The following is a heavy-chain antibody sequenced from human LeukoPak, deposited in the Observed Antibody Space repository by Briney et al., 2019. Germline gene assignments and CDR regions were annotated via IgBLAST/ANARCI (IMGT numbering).Heavy chain of an antibody. V-gene: IGHV3-30-3*01. D-gene: IGHD1-7*01. Sequence: GGSLRLSCAASGFTFSSYAMHWVRQAPGKGLEWVAVISYDGSNKYHADSVKGRFSISRDNSKNTLYLQMNSLRAEDTAVYYCARAALELHKAVDYWGQGTLVTVSS. J-gene: IGHJ4*02. CDR1: GFTFSSYA. CDR3: ARAALELHKAVDY. CDR2: ISYDGSNK.